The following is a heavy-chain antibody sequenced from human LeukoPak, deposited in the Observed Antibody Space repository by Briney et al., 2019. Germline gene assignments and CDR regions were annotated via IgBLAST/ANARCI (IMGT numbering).Heavy chain of an antibody. D-gene: IGHD3-10*01. V-gene: IGHV3-53*01. CDR1: GFTVSSNY. J-gene: IGHJ4*02. CDR3: SGSGSYFGYDY. CDR2: IYSGGST. Sequence: PGGSLRLSCAASGFTVSSNYMSWVRQAPGKGLGWVSVIYSGGSTYYADSVKGRFTISRDNSKNTLYLQMNSLRAEDTAVYYCSGSGSYFGYDYWGQGTLVTVSS.